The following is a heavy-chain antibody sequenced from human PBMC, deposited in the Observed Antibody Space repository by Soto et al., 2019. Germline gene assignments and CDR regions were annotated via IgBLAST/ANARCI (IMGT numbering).Heavy chain of an antibody. D-gene: IGHD3-10*01. V-gene: IGHV3-53*01. CDR3: ARGLYDSGSFYFDF. CDR2: LYSGGTT. CDR1: GFNFIRKY. J-gene: IGHJ4*02. Sequence: EVQLVESGGGLIQPGGSLRLSCAASGFNFIRKYMIWVRQAPGKGLEWVSILYSGGTTYYADSVKGRFTIPRDTSENTLYLQMNSLRAEDTAVYYCARGLYDSGSFYFDFWGQGTLVTV.